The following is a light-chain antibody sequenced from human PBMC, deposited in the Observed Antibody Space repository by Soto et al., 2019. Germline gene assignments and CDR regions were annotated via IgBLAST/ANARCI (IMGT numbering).Light chain of an antibody. V-gene: IGKV3-15*01. Sequence: EIVMTQSPATLSVSPGERATLSCRASQSVSSNLAWYQQKPGQAPRLLIYGASTRATGIPARFSGSVSGTEFTLTLSSLQSEEFAVYYCQQYNNWAPWTFGQGTKVEIK. CDR2: GAS. CDR3: QQYNNWAPWT. J-gene: IGKJ1*01. CDR1: QSVSSN.